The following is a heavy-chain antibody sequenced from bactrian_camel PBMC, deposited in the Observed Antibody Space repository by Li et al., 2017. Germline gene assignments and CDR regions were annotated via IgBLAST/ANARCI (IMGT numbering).Heavy chain of an antibody. CDR3: AAQYTGISGCYSTSLAPASFDY. CDR1: GFNASRLC. CDR2: IWPRDGTA. J-gene: IGHJ4*01. D-gene: IGHD1*01. V-gene: IGHV3S40*01. Sequence: DVQLVESGGGSVQAGGSLRLSCAPSGFNASRLCMGWLRHVPGKAREVVAAIWPRDGTAYYVDSVKGRFTISQDKAKKIVYLQMKMLKPEDTAMYYCAAQYTGISGCYSTSLAPASFDYWGRGTQVTVS.